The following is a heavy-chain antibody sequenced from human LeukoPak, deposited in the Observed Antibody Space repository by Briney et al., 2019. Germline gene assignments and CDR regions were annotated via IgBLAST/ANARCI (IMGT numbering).Heavy chain of an antibody. CDR2: ITGGGGTT. V-gene: IGHV3-23*01. CDR1: GFTFSSDA. J-gene: IGHJ4*02. Sequence: GGSLRLSCAASGFTFSSDAMSWVRQAPGKGLEWVSTITGGGGTTYYADSVKGRFTISRDNSKNTLYLHMNSLRVEDTAVYYCAKNLGVGYFFDYWGQGTLVTVSS. CDR3: AKNLGVGYFFDY. D-gene: IGHD3-3*01.